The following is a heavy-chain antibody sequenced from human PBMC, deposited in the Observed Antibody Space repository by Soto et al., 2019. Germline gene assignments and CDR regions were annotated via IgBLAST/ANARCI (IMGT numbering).Heavy chain of an antibody. CDR3: ARIMIVVVITEHDAFDI. Sequence: EVQLVESGGGLVQPGGSLRLSCAASEFTFSSYWMTWVRQAPGRGLEWVASINQDGSEKYYVDSVNGRFTISRDNAKNSLYLQMNYLRAEDTAVFYCARIMIVVVITEHDAFDIWGQGTMVTVSS. J-gene: IGHJ3*02. V-gene: IGHV3-7*05. CDR2: INQDGSEK. CDR1: EFTFSSYW. D-gene: IGHD3-22*01.